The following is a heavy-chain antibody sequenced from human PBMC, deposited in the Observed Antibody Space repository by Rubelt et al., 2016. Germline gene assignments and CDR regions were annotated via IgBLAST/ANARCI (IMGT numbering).Heavy chain of an antibody. CDR3: ARTGDGWLGDFDY. Sequence: QLQLQESGPGLVKPSETLSLTCTVSGGSISSSSYYWGWIRQPPGKGLEWIGSIYYSGSTYYNPSLKSRVTISVDTSKNQFSLKLSSVTAADTAVYYCARTGDGWLGDFDYWGQGTLVTVSS. D-gene: IGHD6-19*01. J-gene: IGHJ4*02. V-gene: IGHV4-39*01. CDR2: IYYSGST. CDR1: GGSISSSSYY.